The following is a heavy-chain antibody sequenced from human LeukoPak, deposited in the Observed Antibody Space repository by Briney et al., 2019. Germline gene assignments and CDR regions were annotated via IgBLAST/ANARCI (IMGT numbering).Heavy chain of an antibody. CDR2: IIPIFGIA. J-gene: IGHJ5*02. CDR1: GGTFSSYA. Sequence: ASEKVSCKASGGTFSSYAISWVRQAPGQGLEWIGSIIPIFGIANYAQKFQGRVTITANKSTSTAYMELSSLRSEDTAVYYCAREADYPNWFDPWGQGNLVTVSS. CDR3: AREADYPNWFDP. V-gene: IGHV1-69*04. D-gene: IGHD4-11*01.